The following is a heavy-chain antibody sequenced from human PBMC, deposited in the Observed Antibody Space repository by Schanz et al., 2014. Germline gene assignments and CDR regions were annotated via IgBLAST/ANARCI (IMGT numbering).Heavy chain of an antibody. Sequence: QVQVVQSGAEVKKPGASVKVSCKASGYTFTDYGVIWVRQAPGQGLEWMGIINPSGGSTRYGQKFQGRITVTTDTSTSTVYLELSSLRSDDTAVYYCGRGFSRSYIDFWGQGTLNTVSS. J-gene: IGHJ4*02. V-gene: IGHV1-46*03. CDR2: INPSGGST. CDR3: GRGFSRSYIDF. D-gene: IGHD6-6*01. CDR1: GYTFTDYG.